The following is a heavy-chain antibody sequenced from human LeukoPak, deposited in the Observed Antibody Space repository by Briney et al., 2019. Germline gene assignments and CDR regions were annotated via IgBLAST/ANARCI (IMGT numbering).Heavy chain of an antibody. CDR2: IWYDGSNK. CDR3: ARDPLYCSGGSCYPNSYYYYGMDV. CDR1: GFTFSSYG. Sequence: GGSLRLSCAASGFTFSSYGMHWVRQAPGKGLEWVAVIWYDGSNKYYADPVKGRFTISRDNSKNTLYLQMNSLRAEDTAVYYCARDPLYCSGGSCYPNSYYYYGMDVWGQGTTVTVSS. D-gene: IGHD2-15*01. V-gene: IGHV3-33*01. J-gene: IGHJ6*02.